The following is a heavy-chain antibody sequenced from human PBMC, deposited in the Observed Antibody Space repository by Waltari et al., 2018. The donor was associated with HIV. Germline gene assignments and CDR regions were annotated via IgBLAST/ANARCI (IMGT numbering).Heavy chain of an antibody. J-gene: IGHJ5*02. CDR2: IGSLHNFI. Sequence: EVRLLESGGGLVRPGGSLRLSCAASGFRFSDYNMNWVRQGPGKGLEGVASIGSLHNFIHYADSVKGRFTVSRDNAKNSLYLQMNSLTAEDTAVYYCARGPSSGWSWFDPWGQGTLVTVSS. CDR1: GFRFSDYN. D-gene: IGHD6-19*01. V-gene: IGHV3-21*01. CDR3: ARGPSSGWSWFDP.